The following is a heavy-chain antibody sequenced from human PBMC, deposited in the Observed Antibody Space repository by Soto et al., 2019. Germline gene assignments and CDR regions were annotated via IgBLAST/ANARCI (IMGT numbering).Heavy chain of an antibody. Sequence: ASVKVSCKASGYTFTSYGICWVRHAPGQGLEWMGWISAYNGNTNYAQKLQGRVTMTTDTSTSTAYMELRSLRSDDTAVYYCARVFDWLLSGDYWGQGALVTVSS. CDR2: ISAYNGNT. J-gene: IGHJ4*02. CDR1: GYTFTSYG. V-gene: IGHV1-18*01. D-gene: IGHD3-9*01. CDR3: ARVFDWLLSGDY.